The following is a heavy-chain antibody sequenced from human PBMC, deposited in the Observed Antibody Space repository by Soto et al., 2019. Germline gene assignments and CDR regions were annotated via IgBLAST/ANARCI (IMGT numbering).Heavy chain of an antibody. D-gene: IGHD3-16*02. CDR2: IYYSGST. J-gene: IGHJ5*02. CDR3: AKQGGYHHNLFDP. Sequence: SETLSLTCTVSGGSISSSSYYWGWIRQPPGKGLEWIGSIYYSGSTYYNPSLKSRVTISVDTSKNQFSLKLSSVTAADTAVYYCAKQGGYHHNLFDPWSQGTLVIVSS. V-gene: IGHV4-39*01. CDR1: GGSISSSSYY.